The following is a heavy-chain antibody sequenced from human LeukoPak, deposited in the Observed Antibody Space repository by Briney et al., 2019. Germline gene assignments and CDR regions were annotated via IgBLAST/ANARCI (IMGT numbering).Heavy chain of an antibody. J-gene: IGHJ4*02. Sequence: GGSLRLSCAASGFTVSRNYMNWVRQAPGKGLEWVSVIYSGGSTYYADSVKGRFTISRHNSKNTLYLQMNSLRAEDTAVYYCARSSGWYYFDYWGQGTLVTVSS. CDR2: IYSGGST. CDR3: ARSSGWYYFDY. V-gene: IGHV3-53*04. D-gene: IGHD6-19*01. CDR1: GFTVSRNY.